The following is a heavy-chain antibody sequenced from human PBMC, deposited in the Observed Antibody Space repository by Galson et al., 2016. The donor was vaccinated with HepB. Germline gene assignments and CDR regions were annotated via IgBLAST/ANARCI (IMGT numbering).Heavy chain of an antibody. J-gene: IGHJ6*03. CDR2: INHSGST. D-gene: IGHD4-17*01. V-gene: IGHV4-34*01. CDR1: GGSFRGYC. CDR3: ARGDNPDYGDYASAYYYMDV. Sequence: LSVTFAVYGGSFRGYCWRWIRQPPGKGLEWIGDINHSGSTNYNPPLKSRVTISVDTSKNQFSLKLSSVTAADTAVYYGARGDNPDYGDYASAYYYMDVWGKGTTVTVSS.